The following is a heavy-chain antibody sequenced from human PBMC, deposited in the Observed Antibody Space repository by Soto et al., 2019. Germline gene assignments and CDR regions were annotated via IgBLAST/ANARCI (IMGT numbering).Heavy chain of an antibody. CDR2: IYTSGST. CDR3: ARDLGWGSYINWFDP. V-gene: IGHV4-4*07. Sequence: SETLSLTCTVSGGSISSYYWSWIRQPAGKGLEWIGRIYTSGSTNYNPSLKSRVTMSVDTSKNQFSLKLSSVTAADTAVYYCARDLGWGSYINWFDPWGQGTLVTVYS. J-gene: IGHJ5*02. D-gene: IGHD1-26*01. CDR1: GGSISSYY.